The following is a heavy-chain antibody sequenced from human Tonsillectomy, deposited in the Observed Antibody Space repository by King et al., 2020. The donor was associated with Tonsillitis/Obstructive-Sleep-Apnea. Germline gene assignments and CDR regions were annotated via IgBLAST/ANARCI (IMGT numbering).Heavy chain of an antibody. Sequence: VQLVESGGGVVQPGRSLRVSCVVSAFTFNNYAMHWVRQAPGKGLEWVAVISYDGSNKFYADSVKGRFTISRDNSKNTLYLQMNSLRAEDTAVYYCARSNTTVATGGYFYYYYGMDVWGRGTTVTASS. D-gene: IGHD1-1*01. CDR2: ISYDGSNK. J-gene: IGHJ6*02. CDR1: AFTFNNYA. CDR3: ARSNTTVATGGYFYYYYGMDV. V-gene: IGHV3-30*04.